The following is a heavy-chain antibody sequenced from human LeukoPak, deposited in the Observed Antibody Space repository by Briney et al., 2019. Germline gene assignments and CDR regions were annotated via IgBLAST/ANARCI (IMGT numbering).Heavy chain of an antibody. CDR1: GFTFSSYG. V-gene: IGHV3-30*02. CDR3: AKDHSSAWTDFDC. Sequence: PGGSLRLSCAASGFTFSSYGMRWIRQAPGKGLEWVAFIRYDGSNKFYADSVKGRFTISRDNSKNTLFLQMNSLRADDTAVYYCAKDHSSAWTDFDCWGQGTLLTVSS. D-gene: IGHD6-19*01. J-gene: IGHJ4*02. CDR2: IRYDGSNK.